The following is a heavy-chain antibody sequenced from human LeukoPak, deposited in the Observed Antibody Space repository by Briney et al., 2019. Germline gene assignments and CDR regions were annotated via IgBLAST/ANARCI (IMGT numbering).Heavy chain of an antibody. CDR3: ARDYQTGFTGPGGDF. D-gene: IGHD3-9*01. Sequence: GGSLRLSCAASGYRFNDYAIHWFRQAPGKGLEYVSGINNNGDSTYYANSVKGRFTISRDNSKNTLYLQMGSLTSEDTAVYYCARDYQTGFTGPGGDFWGQGTLVTVSS. CDR2: INNNGDST. J-gene: IGHJ4*02. CDR1: GYRFNDYA. V-gene: IGHV3-64*01.